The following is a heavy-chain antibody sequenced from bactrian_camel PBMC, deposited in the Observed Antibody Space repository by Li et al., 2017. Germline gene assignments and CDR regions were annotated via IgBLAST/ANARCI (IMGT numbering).Heavy chain of an antibody. D-gene: IGHD2*01. CDR1: GFTFSSYA. CDR3: VRVGDYSCSYCLADY. J-gene: IGHJ4*01. CDR2: INSGGNT. V-gene: IGHV3S31*01. Sequence: VQLVESGGDLVQPGGSLRLSCAASGFTFSSYAMSWVRQAPGKGLEWVSRINSGGNTYYADLVKGRFTISRDNAKNTLYLQMNSLEPEDTAVYYCVRVGDYSCSYCLADYWGQGTQVTVS.